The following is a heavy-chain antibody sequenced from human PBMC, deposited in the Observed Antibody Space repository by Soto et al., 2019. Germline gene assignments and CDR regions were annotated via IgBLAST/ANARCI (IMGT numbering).Heavy chain of an antibody. Sequence: QVQLQQWGAGLLKPSETLSLTCAVYGGSFSGYYWSWIRQPPGTGLEWIGEINHSGSTNYNPSLKSRVTISVDTSKNQFALKLSSVTAADTAVYYCARGPPRYSSSWYFERDTRSYFDYWGQGTLVTVSS. J-gene: IGHJ4*02. CDR3: ARGPPRYSSSWYFERDTRSYFDY. CDR2: INHSGST. D-gene: IGHD6-13*01. V-gene: IGHV4-34*01. CDR1: GGSFSGYY.